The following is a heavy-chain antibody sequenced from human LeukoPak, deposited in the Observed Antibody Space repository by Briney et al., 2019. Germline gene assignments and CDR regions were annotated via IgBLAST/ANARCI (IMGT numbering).Heavy chain of an antibody. V-gene: IGHV3-33*06. J-gene: IGHJ4*02. CDR1: GFTFSSYG. Sequence: PGGSLRLSCAASGFTFSSYGMHWVRQAPGKGLEWVAVIWYDGSNKYYADSVKGRFTIPRDNSKNTLYLQMNSLRAEDTAVYYCAKDRRGGSYLDYWGQGTLVTVSS. CDR3: AKDRRGGSYLDY. D-gene: IGHD1-26*01. CDR2: IWYDGSNK.